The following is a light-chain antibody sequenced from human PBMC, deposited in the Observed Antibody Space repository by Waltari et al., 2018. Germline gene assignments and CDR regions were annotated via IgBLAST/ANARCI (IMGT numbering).Light chain of an antibody. Sequence: DIQESQSPSPLSSSVVERFTITCRASQSIDRWLAWYQQKPGKAPKLLIYKTSILESGVPSRFSGSGYGTEFTLTISSLQPDDFATYYCQQYKSYRTFGQGTKVEIK. CDR1: QSIDRW. V-gene: IGKV1-5*03. CDR2: KTS. CDR3: QQYKSYRT. J-gene: IGKJ1*01.